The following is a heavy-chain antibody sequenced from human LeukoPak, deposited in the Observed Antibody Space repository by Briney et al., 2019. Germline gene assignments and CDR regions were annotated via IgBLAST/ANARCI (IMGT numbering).Heavy chain of an antibody. Sequence: PSETLSLTCTVSGGSISSYYWSWIRQPAGKGLEWIGRIYTSGSTNYNPSLKSRVTMSVDTSKNQFSLKLSSVTAADTAVYYCARDRRDNYDFWSGYPDWGQGTLVTVSS. V-gene: IGHV4-4*07. D-gene: IGHD3-3*01. CDR3: ARDRRDNYDFWSGYPD. CDR1: GGSISSYY. J-gene: IGHJ4*02. CDR2: IYTSGST.